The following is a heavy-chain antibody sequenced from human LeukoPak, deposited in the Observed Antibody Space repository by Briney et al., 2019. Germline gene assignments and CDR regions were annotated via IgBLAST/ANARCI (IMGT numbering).Heavy chain of an antibody. CDR1: GFPFNDAW. Sequence: KSGGSLRLPCAASGFPFNDAWMSWVRQAPGKGLEWVGRIKSKSDGGTRDFAAPGKDRFIISRDDSKNTVYLQMTSLRTEDTAVYYCSAGTGRSDFDYWGQGTLVTVSS. D-gene: IGHD3-10*01. J-gene: IGHJ4*02. CDR2: IKSKSDGGTR. V-gene: IGHV3-15*01. CDR3: SAGTGRSDFDY.